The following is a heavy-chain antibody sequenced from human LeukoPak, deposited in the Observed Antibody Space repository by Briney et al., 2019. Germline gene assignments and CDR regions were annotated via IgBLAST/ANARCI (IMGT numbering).Heavy chain of an antibody. J-gene: IGHJ5*02. CDR2: IKQDGSEK. CDR3: ARGKMARVLRFLEWSTSNWFDP. D-gene: IGHD3-3*01. CDR1: GFTFSSYW. Sequence: GGSLRLSCAASGFTFSSYWMSWVRQAPGKGLEWVANIKQDGSEKDYVDSVKGRFTISRDNAKNSLYLQMNSLRAEDTAVYYCARGKMARVLRFLEWSTSNWFDPWGQRTLVTVSS. V-gene: IGHV3-7*01.